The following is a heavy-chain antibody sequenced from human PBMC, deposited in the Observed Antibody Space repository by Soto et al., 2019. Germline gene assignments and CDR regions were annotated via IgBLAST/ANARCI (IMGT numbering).Heavy chain of an antibody. CDR2: ISVSGNII. Sequence: LRLSCAASGFTFSTYEFNWVRQAPGRGLEWISYISVSGNIIKYAESVKGRFTISRDNAENSLHLHMSNLRVDDTALYFCVRDTMRASAAASLDYWGQGTQVTVSS. CDR1: GFTFSTYE. D-gene: IGHD2-2*01. J-gene: IGHJ4*02. CDR3: VRDTMRASAAASLDY. V-gene: IGHV3-48*03.